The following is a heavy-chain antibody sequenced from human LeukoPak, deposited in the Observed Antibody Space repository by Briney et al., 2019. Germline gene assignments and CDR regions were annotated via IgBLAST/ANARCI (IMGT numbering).Heavy chain of an antibody. CDR1: GGSISSGDYY. V-gene: IGHV4-30-4*01. CDR3: ASNDFWSGFDY. D-gene: IGHD3-3*01. Sequence: PSETLSLTCTVSGGSISSGDYYWSWIRQPPGKGLEWIGYIYYSGSTYYNPSLKSRVTISVGTSKNQFSLKLSSVTAADTAVYYCASNDFWSGFDYWGQGTLVTVSS. J-gene: IGHJ4*02. CDR2: IYYSGST.